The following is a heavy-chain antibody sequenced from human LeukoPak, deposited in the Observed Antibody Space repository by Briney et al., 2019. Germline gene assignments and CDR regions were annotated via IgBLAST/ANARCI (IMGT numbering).Heavy chain of an antibody. CDR3: APTQSWSGPD. V-gene: IGHV3-21*03. D-gene: IGHD3-3*01. CDR1: GFTFNSYS. CDR2: ISSSSNYI. J-gene: IGHJ4*02. Sequence: PGGSLRLSCAASGFTFNSYSMNWVRQAPGKGLEWVSSISSSSNYISYADSVKGRFTISRDNAKNSLYLQMNSLRAEDTAVYYCAPTQSWSGPDWWQGTLVTVYS.